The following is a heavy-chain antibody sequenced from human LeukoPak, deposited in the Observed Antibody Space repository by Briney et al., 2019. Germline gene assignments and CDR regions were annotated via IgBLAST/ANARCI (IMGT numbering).Heavy chain of an antibody. CDR2: IYTSGST. Sequence: PSETLSLTCTVSGGFISSYYWSWIRQPPGKGLEWIGYIYTSGSTNYNPSLKSRVTISVDTSKNQFSLKLSSVTAADTAVYYCARHHSYGPFDYWGQGTLVTVSS. J-gene: IGHJ4*02. D-gene: IGHD5-18*01. CDR3: ARHHSYGPFDY. V-gene: IGHV4-4*09. CDR1: GGFISSYY.